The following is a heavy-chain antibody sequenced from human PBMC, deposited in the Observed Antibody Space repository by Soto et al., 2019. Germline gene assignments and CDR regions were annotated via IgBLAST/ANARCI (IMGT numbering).Heavy chain of an antibody. CDR2: IYHTGIA. Sequence: SETLSLTCTVYGDSITNNHWWSWVRQPPGKGPELIGEIYHTGIANYNPSLESRVAFSVDKSKNQFSLSLTSVTAADAAVYYCVSKLGPYYYGLDVWGQGTTVTVSS. CDR1: GDSITNNHW. V-gene: IGHV4-4*02. J-gene: IGHJ6*02. CDR3: VSKLGPYYYGLDV. D-gene: IGHD3-16*01.